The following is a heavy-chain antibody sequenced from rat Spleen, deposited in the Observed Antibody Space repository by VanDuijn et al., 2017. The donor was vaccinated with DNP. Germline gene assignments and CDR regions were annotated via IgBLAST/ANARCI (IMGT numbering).Heavy chain of an antibody. CDR3: ARNSYSSYIYGYYYAMDA. CDR2: ISYDGSST. CDR1: GFTFSDYN. V-gene: IGHV5-7*01. Sequence: EVQLVESGGGLVQPGRSLKLSCAASGFTFSDYNMAWVRQAPKKGLEWVATISYDGSSTYYRDSVKGRFTISRDNAKSTLYLQMDSLRSEETATYYCARNSYSSYIYGYYYAMDAWGQGTSVTVSS. J-gene: IGHJ4*01. D-gene: IGHD1-2*01.